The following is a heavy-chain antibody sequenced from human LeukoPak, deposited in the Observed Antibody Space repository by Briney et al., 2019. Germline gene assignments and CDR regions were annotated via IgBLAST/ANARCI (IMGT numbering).Heavy chain of an antibody. D-gene: IGHD6-13*01. CDR3: AKGRGSSSWYLTTMDV. Sequence: GGTLRLSCAASGFTFSSYGMSWVRQAPGEGLEWVSAISGSGGSTYYADSVKGRFTISRDNSKNTLYLQMNSLRAEDTAVYYCAKGRGSSSWYLTTMDVWGKGTTVTISS. V-gene: IGHV3-23*01. CDR2: ISGSGGST. J-gene: IGHJ6*03. CDR1: GFTFSSYG.